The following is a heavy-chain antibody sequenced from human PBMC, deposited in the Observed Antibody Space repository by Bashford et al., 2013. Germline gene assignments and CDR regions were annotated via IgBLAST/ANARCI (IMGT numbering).Heavy chain of an antibody. CDR3: ARATVSSWPFGD. J-gene: IGHJ4*02. V-gene: IGHV4-31*11. D-gene: IGHD6-13*01. CDR1: GGSISSGGYY. Sequence: SETLSLTCAVSGGSISSGGYYWNWIRQHPGKGLEWIGYIYYTGSTYYNPSLKSRVTISVDTSKNQFSLKLSSVTAADTAVYYCARATVSSWPFGDWGQGTLVTVSS. CDR2: IYYTGST.